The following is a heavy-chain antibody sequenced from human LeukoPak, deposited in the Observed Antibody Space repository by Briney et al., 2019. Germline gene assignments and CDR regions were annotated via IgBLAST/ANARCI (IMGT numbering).Heavy chain of an antibody. CDR1: GFTFSSYA. V-gene: IGHV3-23*01. CDR3: AKDQTADAGSCYYYYYGMDV. J-gene: IGHJ6*02. CDR2: ISGSGGST. D-gene: IGHD3-10*01. Sequence: GGSLRLSCAASGFTFSSYAMSWVRQAPGKGLEWVSAISGSGGSTYYADSVKGRFTISRDNSKSTLYLQMNSLRAEDTAVYYCAKDQTADAGSCYYYYYGMDVWGQGTTVTVSS.